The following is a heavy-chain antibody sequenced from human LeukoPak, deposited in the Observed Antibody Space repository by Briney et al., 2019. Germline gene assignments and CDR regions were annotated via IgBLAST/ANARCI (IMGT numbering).Heavy chain of an antibody. D-gene: IGHD1-26*01. V-gene: IGHV3-21*01. Sequence: PGGSLRLSCAASGFTFSSYNMNWVRQAPGKGLEWVSSISSSSSYMFYADSVKGRFTISRDNAKNSLYLQMNSLRLEDTTVYYCATYSGTYSDNWGQGTLVTVSS. CDR1: GFTFSSYN. CDR2: ISSSSSYM. J-gene: IGHJ4*02. CDR3: ATYSGTYSDN.